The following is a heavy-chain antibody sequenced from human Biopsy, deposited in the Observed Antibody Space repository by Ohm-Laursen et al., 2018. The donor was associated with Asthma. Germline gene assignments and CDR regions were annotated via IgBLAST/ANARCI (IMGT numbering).Heavy chain of an antibody. D-gene: IGHD3-3*02. Sequence: SLSLSCSASVFTFRDYWMSWVRQVPGKGLEWVANIKHDGTEKNHVDSLKGRFTISRDNAKNSLYLQMNSLRAEDTAVYYCARTFHFWSPYHAEHYQLWGQGTLVTVPS. J-gene: IGHJ1*01. V-gene: IGHV3-7*01. CDR3: ARTFHFWSPYHAEHYQL. CDR2: IKHDGTEK. CDR1: VFTFRDYW.